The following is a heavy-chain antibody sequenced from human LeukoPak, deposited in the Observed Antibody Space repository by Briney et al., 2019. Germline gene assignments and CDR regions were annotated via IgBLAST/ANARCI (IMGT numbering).Heavy chain of an antibody. CDR3: ARYGHWFDP. D-gene: IGHD3-10*01. Sequence: SKTLSLTCAVSGYSISSGYYWGWIRQPPGKGLEYIGSVHHSADTYYNPSLKSRVTMSIDTSKNQFSLKLYSVTAADTAVYYCARYGHWFDPWGQGTLVTVSS. V-gene: IGHV4-38-2*01. J-gene: IGHJ5*02. CDR2: VHHSADT. CDR1: GYSISSGYY.